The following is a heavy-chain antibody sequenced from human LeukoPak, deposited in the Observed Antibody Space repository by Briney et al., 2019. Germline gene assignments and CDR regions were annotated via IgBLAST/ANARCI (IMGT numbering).Heavy chain of an antibody. D-gene: IGHD4-17*01. Sequence: GGSLRLSCAASGFTFSTYWMSWVRQAPGKGLEWVADIKEDGSEKYYVDSVKGRFTISRDNAKNSLYLQVKSLRAEDTAVYYCAREWTSVTTASFDHWGQGTLVTVSS. V-gene: IGHV3-7*01. CDR3: AREWTSVTTASFDH. CDR1: GFTFSTYW. CDR2: IKEDGSEK. J-gene: IGHJ4*02.